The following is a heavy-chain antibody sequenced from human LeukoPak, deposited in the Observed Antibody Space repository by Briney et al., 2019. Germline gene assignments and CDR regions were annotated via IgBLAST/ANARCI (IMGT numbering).Heavy chain of an antibody. Sequence: ASVKVSCKASGYTFTSYGISWVRQAPGQGLEWMGWISAYNGNTNYAQKLQGRVTMTTDTSTSTAYMELRSLRSDDTAVYYCARGSHYDSGGYYPYYFDYWGQGTLVTVSS. CDR3: ARGSHYDSGGYYPYYFDY. D-gene: IGHD3-22*01. V-gene: IGHV1-18*01. CDR2: ISAYNGNT. J-gene: IGHJ4*02. CDR1: GYTFTSYG.